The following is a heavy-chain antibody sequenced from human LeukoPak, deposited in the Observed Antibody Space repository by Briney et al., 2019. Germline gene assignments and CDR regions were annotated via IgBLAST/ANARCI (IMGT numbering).Heavy chain of an antibody. J-gene: IGHJ4*02. CDR3: AKAAGSGWYPANYFDY. V-gene: IGHV3-23*01. D-gene: IGHD6-19*01. CDR1: GFTFSSYA. Sequence: PGGSLRLSCAASGFTFSSYALSWVRQAPGKGLEWVPAISGSGGSTYYADSVKGRFTISRDNSKNTLYLQMNSLRAEDTAVYYCAKAAGSGWYPANYFDYWGQGTLVTVSS. CDR2: ISGSGGST.